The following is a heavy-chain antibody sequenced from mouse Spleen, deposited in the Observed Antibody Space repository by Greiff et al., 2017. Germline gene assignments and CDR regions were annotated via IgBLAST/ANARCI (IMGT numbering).Heavy chain of an antibody. V-gene: IGHV1S56*01. Sequence: VQLQQSGPELVKPGASVRISCKASGYTFTSYYIHWVKQRPGQGLEWIGWIYPGNVNTKYNEKFKGKATLTADKSSSTAYMQLSSLTSEDSAVYFCARGSSYDGYSFAYWGQGTLVTVSA. CDR3: ARGSSYDGYSFAY. J-gene: IGHJ3*01. CDR1: GYTFTSYY. D-gene: IGHD2-3*01. CDR2: IYPGNVNT.